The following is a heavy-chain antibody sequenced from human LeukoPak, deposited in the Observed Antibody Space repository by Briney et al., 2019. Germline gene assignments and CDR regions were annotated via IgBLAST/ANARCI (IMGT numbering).Heavy chain of an antibody. V-gene: IGHV1-69*13. D-gene: IGHD1-1*01. Sequence: ASVKVSCKASGGTFSSYAISWARQAPGQGLEWMGGIIPIFGTANYAQKFQGRVTITADESTSTAYMELSSLRSEDTAVYYCARGNWNDVLGNFDYWGQGTLVTVSS. CDR1: GGTFSSYA. CDR2: IIPIFGTA. J-gene: IGHJ4*02. CDR3: ARGNWNDVLGNFDY.